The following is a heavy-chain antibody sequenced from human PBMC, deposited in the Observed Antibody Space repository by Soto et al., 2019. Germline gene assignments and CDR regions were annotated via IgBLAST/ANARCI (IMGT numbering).Heavy chain of an antibody. Sequence: PSLTCSLSGGSFSSESFIWGWVRQFPGKGLEWIGYIYYSGTTYYNPSLRSRVIMSVDTSKNQFSLKLSSVTAADTAVYYCARDHKWDGMDVWGQGTTVTVS. CDR2: IYYSGTT. J-gene: IGHJ6*02. CDR1: GGSFSSESFI. CDR3: ARDHKWDGMDV. V-gene: IGHV4-31*03. D-gene: IGHD1-26*01.